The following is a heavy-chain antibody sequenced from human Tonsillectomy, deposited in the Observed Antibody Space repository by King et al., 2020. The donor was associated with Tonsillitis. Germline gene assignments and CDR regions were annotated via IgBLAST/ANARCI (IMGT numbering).Heavy chain of an antibody. CDR2: IYPSGST. D-gene: IGHD2-2*01. CDR3: ARVGVECRSINCYHYMDV. J-gene: IGHJ6*03. Sequence: VQLQESGPRLVKPSQTLSLTCTVSRGPISSNGHYWSWIRQPAGKGLEWIGRIYPSGSTNYNPSLKSRVTMSIETSKSQFSLKLSSVTAADTAIYNCARVGVECRSINCYHYMDVWGNGTTVTVSS. V-gene: IGHV4-61*02. CDR1: RGPISSNGHY.